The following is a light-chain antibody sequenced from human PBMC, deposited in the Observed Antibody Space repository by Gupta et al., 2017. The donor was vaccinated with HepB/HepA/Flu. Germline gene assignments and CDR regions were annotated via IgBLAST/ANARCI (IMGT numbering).Light chain of an antibody. CDR3: QQYGSSPMCS. J-gene: IGKJ2*04. CDR1: QSVSSSY. Sequence: EIVLTQSPGTLSLSPGESATLSCRASQSVSSSYLAWYQQKPGQAPRLLIYGASSRATGIPDRFSGSGSGTDFTLTISRLDPEDFAVYYCQQYGSSPMCSFGQGTKLEIK. V-gene: IGKV3-20*01. CDR2: GAS.